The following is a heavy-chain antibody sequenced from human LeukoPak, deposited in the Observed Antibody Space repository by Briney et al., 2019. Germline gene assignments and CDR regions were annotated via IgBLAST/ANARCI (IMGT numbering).Heavy chain of an antibody. CDR2: ISYDGSNK. J-gene: IGHJ3*02. D-gene: IGHD2-2*01. CDR1: GFTFSSYA. Sequence: GGSLRLSCAASGFTFSSYAMHWVRQAPGKGLEWVAVISYDGSNKYYADSVKGRFTISRDNSKNTLYLQMNSLRAEDTAVYHCVRDVLRLGYCSGTNCYVEAFDIWGQGTRVTVSS. V-gene: IGHV3-30-3*01. CDR3: VRDVLRLGYCSGTNCYVEAFDI.